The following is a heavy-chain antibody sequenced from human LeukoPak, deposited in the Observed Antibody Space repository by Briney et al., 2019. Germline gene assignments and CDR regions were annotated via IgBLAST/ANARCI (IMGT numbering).Heavy chain of an antibody. CDR2: LSGSGGST. D-gene: IGHD6-19*01. J-gene: IGHJ4*02. V-gene: IGHV3-23*01. Sequence: GGSLRLFYASSGYTFSSYAMSCVRQAPGKGLEWGLDLSGSGGSTYYADSVKGRFTISRDNSKNPLYLQMNSLRAEDTAVYYCAKADTGSSGWYSRAWFFDYWGQGTLVTVSS. CDR3: AKADTGSSGWYSRAWFFDY. CDR1: GYTFSSYA.